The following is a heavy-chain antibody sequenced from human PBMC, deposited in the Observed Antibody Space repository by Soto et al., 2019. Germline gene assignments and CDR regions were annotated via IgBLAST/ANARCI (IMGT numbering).Heavy chain of an antibody. V-gene: IGHV4-59*01. CDR2: IYYSGST. D-gene: IGHD6-13*01. Sequence: SEPLSDRCSVAGGSSVDYGCRWILQTQGKGLEWIGYIYYSGSTNYNPSLKSRVTISVDTSKNQFSLKLSSVTAADTAVYYCAAGGQQRVNHAAFDIWGHGTTVTVSS. CDR1: GGSSVDYG. J-gene: IGHJ3*02. CDR3: AAGGQQRVNHAAFDI.